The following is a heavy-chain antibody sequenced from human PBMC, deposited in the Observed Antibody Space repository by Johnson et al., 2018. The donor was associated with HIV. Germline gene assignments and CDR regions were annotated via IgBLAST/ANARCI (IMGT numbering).Heavy chain of an antibody. CDR3: ARDGDDGDEADDTKGAFDI. D-gene: IGHD3-9*01. CDR1: GFTFSSYG. V-gene: IGHV3-30*02. CDR2: IRYDGSNT. Sequence: VQLVESGGGLVQPGGSLRLSCAASGFTFSSYGMHWVRQAPGKGLEWVAFIRYDGSNTYYADSVKGRFTISRDNSKNTLYLQMNSLRAEDTALYYCARDGDDGDEADDTKGAFDIWGQGTMVTVSS. J-gene: IGHJ3*02.